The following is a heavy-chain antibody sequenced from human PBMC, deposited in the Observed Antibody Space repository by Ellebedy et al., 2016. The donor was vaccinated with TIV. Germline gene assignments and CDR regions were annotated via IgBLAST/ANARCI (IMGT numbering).Heavy chain of an antibody. V-gene: IGHV3-7*01. J-gene: IGHJ3*02. CDR1: GFSFRSYW. D-gene: IGHD4-17*01. CDR3: ATDGSYGDYRSPTHAFVI. Sequence: GGSLRLSCAASGFSFRSYWMTWVRQAPGKGLEWVANMRQDGGDKYYVDSVKGRFTISRDNAKNSLNLQMNSVRAEDAAVYYCATDGSYGDYRSPTHAFVIWGQGTMVTVSS. CDR2: MRQDGGDK.